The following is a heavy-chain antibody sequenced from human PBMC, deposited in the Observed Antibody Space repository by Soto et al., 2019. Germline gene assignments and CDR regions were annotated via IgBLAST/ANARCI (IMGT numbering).Heavy chain of an antibody. D-gene: IGHD3-3*01. V-gene: IGHV3-23*01. J-gene: IGHJ5*02. CDR2: ISGSGGST. CDR1: GFTFSSYA. Sequence: GGSLRLSCAASGFTFSSYAMSWVRQAPGKGLEWVSAISGSGGSTYYADSVKGRFTISRDNSKNTLYLQMNSLRAEDTAVYYGAKRPCRPGGFLAYEICFDPWGQGTLVTVSS. CDR3: AKRPCRPGGFLAYEICFDP.